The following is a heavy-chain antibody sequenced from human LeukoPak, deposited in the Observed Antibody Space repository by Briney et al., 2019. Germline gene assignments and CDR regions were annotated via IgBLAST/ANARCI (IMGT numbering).Heavy chain of an antibody. CDR1: GFTFGDYA. J-gene: IGHJ4*02. CDR2: IRSKAYGGTT. Sequence: GGSLRLSCTASGFTFGDYAMSWVRQAPGKGLEWVGFIRSKAYGGTTEYAASVKGRFTISRDDSKSIAYLQMNSLKTEDTAVYYCTRGRYNWNDFDYRGQGTLVTVSS. V-gene: IGHV3-49*04. CDR3: TRGRYNWNDFDY. D-gene: IGHD1-1*01.